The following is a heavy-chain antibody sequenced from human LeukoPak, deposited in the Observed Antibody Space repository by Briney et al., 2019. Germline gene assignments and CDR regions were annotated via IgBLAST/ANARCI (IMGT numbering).Heavy chain of an antibody. CDR2: IIPIFGTA. CDR1: GGTFSSYA. CDR3: ARGPTMVRGVIFYYYYYMDV. V-gene: IGHV1-69*05. J-gene: IGHJ6*03. D-gene: IGHD3-10*01. Sequence: SVKVSCKASGGTFSSYAISWVRQAPGQGLGCMGGIIPIFGTANYAQKFQGRVTITTDESTSTAYMELSSLRSEDTAVYYCARGPTMVRGVIFYYYYYMDVWGKGTTVTVSS.